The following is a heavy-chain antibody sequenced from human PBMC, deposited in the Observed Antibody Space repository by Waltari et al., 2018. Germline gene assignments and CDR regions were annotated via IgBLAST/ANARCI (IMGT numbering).Heavy chain of an antibody. CDR3: AREKGRCGGFLDL. CDR2: LITVANPR. V-gene: IGHV1-69*05. D-gene: IGHD3-10*01. J-gene: IGHJ5*02. Sequence: QVQLVQSGAEVKKPGSSVKISCKASGGTFNNYAVEWVRQAPGQGLEWMGGLITVANPRNVARKFRNRMTITTDYSTHSINMELGDLTSDDTAVYYCAREKGRCGGFLDLWGQGTLVTVSS. CDR1: GGTFNNYA.